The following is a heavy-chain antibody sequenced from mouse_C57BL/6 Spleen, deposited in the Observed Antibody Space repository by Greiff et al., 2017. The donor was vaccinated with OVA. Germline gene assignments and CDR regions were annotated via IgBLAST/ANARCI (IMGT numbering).Heavy chain of an antibody. J-gene: IGHJ3*01. D-gene: IGHD3-2*02. CDR3: ARSAQALAY. V-gene: IGHV1-4*01. CDR1: GYTFTSYT. Sequence: VKLVESGAELARPGASVKMSCKASGYTFTSYTMHWVKQRPGQGLEWIGYINPSSGYTKYNQKFKDKATLTADKSSSTAYMQLSSLTSEDSAVYYCARSAQALAYWGQGTLVTVSA. CDR2: INPSSGYT.